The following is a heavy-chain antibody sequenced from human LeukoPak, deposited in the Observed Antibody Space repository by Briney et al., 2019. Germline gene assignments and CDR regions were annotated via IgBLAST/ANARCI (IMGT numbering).Heavy chain of an antibody. J-gene: IGHJ5*02. V-gene: IGHV3-7*01. Sequence: PGGSVRLSCAASGLTFSNHWMSWVRQAPGMGLEWVANIKQDGGETYYMNSVKGRFTISRDNAKNALYLHMSRLRVEDTAVYYCASLGSGHYVNFFDPWGQGTLVTVSS. CDR1: GLTFSNHW. CDR2: IKQDGGET. CDR3: ASLGSGHYVNFFDP. D-gene: IGHD3-3*01.